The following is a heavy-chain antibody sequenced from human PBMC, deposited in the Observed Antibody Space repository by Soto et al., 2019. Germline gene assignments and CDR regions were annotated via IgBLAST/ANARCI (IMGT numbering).Heavy chain of an antibody. D-gene: IGHD3-10*01. J-gene: IGHJ6*02. V-gene: IGHV3-74*01. Sequence: PGGSLRLSCAASGFTFGPFWMHWVRQALGKGLVWLSHINSDGSTIVYADSVKGRFTISRDNAKNKLYLQMNSLRAEDTAVYYCAVGFGESPLRNYVMDGWGQGSSVPVSS. CDR1: GFTFGPFW. CDR2: INSDGSTI. CDR3: AVGFGESPLRNYVMDG.